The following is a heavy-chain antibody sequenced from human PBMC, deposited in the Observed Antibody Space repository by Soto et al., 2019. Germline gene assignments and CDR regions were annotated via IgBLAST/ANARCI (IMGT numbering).Heavy chain of an antibody. CDR1: GGSISITSYY. J-gene: IGHJ4*02. CDR3: ARGPGITMVRGVIISHFDY. Sequence: PSETLSLTCTVSGGSISITSYYWGWIRQPPGKGLEWIGSIYYSGSTYYNPSLKSRVTISVDTSKNQFSLKLSSVTAADTAVYYCARGPGITMVRGVIISHFDYWGQGTLVTVSS. D-gene: IGHD3-10*01. CDR2: IYYSGST. V-gene: IGHV4-39*01.